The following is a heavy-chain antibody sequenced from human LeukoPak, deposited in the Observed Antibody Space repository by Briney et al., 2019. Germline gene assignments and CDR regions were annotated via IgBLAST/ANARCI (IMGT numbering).Heavy chain of an antibody. V-gene: IGHV3-30*01. Sequence: PGGFLRLSCAASGFTFSHYAMHWVRQAPGKGLEWVAVISYDGSHQYSADSVKGRLTISRDNSRHTLFLQMNSLRPEDTAVYYCARARNGTLKYWGQGTLVTVSS. CDR3: ARARNGTLKY. CDR1: GFTFSHYA. J-gene: IGHJ4*02. D-gene: IGHD1-26*01. CDR2: ISYDGSHQ.